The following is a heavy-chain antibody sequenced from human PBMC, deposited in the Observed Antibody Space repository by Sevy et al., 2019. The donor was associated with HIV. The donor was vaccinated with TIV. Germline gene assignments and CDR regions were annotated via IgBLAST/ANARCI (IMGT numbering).Heavy chain of an antibody. Sequence: GGSLRLSCAASGFTFSSYGMHWVRQAPGKGLEWVAVISYDGSNKYYAESVKGRFTISRDNSKNTLYLQMNSLTAEDTAVYYCAKSPRWNGGDYFDYWGQGTLVTVSS. CDR3: AKSPRWNGGDYFDY. D-gene: IGHD1-1*01. CDR1: GFTFSSYG. J-gene: IGHJ4*02. CDR2: ISYDGSNK. V-gene: IGHV3-30*18.